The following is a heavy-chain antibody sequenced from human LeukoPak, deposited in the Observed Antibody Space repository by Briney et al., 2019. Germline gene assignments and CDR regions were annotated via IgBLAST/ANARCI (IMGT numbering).Heavy chain of an antibody. Sequence: ASVKVSCKASGYTFTSYGISWVRQAPGQGLEWMGWISAYNGNTNYAQKLQGRVTMTTDTSTSTAYMELRSLRSDDTAVYYCARSYDYVWGSYRYYFDYWGQGTLVTVSS. CDR1: GYTFTSYG. CDR2: ISAYNGNT. D-gene: IGHD3-16*02. V-gene: IGHV1-18*01. CDR3: ARSYDYVWGSYRYYFDY. J-gene: IGHJ4*02.